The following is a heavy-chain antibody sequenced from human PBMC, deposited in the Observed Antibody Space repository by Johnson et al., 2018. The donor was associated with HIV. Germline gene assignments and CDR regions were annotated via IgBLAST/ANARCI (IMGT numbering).Heavy chain of an antibody. CDR2: INWNGGST. V-gene: IGHV3-20*04. Sequence: VQLVESGGGVVRPGGSLRLSCAASGFTFDDYGMNWIRQAPGKGLEWVSCINWNGGSTGYADSVKGRFTISRDNAKNSLYLQMNGLRAEDTALYYCARRINYDSSGVYLGDAFDIWGQGTMVTVSS. J-gene: IGHJ3*02. CDR1: GFTFDDYG. CDR3: ARRINYDSSGVYLGDAFDI. D-gene: IGHD3-22*01.